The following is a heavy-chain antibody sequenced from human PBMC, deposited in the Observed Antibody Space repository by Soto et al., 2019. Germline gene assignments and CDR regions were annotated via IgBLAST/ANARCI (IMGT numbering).Heavy chain of an antibody. CDR1: GYIFSSHG. CDR3: AREAFDADYIDF. CDR2: IGAYNGDR. D-gene: IGHD3-10*01. V-gene: IGHV1-18*01. Sequence: QVHLVQSGAEVKKPGASVKVSCKASGYIFSSHGISWVRQAPGRGLEWMAWIGAYNGDRNYAETLQGRVTVTTDTSTNTAYMELRSLRSDDTAVYYCAREAFDADYIDFWGQGTLVTVSS. J-gene: IGHJ4*02.